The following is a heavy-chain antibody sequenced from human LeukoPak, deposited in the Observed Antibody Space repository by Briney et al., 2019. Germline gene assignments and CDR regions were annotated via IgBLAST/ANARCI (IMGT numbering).Heavy chain of an antibody. CDR3: ARDGGYRFDP. D-gene: IGHD3-16*01. Sequence: GGSLRLSCVASGSGFSFNTYNMIWVRQAPGKGLGWVSSISSSGTYIYYADSVKGRFTISRYNAKNSLYLQMNSLRAEDTAIYYCARDGGYRFDPWGQGTLVTVSS. V-gene: IGHV3-21*01. CDR1: GSGFSFNTYN. J-gene: IGHJ5*02. CDR2: ISSSGTYI.